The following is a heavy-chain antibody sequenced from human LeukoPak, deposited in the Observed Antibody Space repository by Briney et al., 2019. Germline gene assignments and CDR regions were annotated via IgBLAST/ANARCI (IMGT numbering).Heavy chain of an antibody. J-gene: IGHJ4*02. CDR3: ARDYIAYDPLDY. D-gene: IGHD3-3*01. CDR1: GLTFSSYD. CDR2: ISSRSTSI. Sequence: PGGSLRLSCAASGLTFSSYDMNWVRQAPGKGLKWVSSISSRSTSIYYADSVKGRFTISRDNAKNSLYLQMNSLRAEDTAVYWCARDYIAYDPLDYWGQGTLVTVSS. V-gene: IGHV3-21*01.